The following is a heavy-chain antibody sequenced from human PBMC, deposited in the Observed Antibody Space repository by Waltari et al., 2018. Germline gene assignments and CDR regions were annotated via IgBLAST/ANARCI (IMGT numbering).Heavy chain of an antibody. Sequence: CAASGFTFSSYGMHWVSQAPGKGLEWVAVIWYDGSNKYYADSVKGRFTISRDNSKNTLYLQMNSLRAEDTAVYYCARGYYYDSSGYYYPFDYWGQGTLVTVSS. J-gene: IGHJ4*02. CDR1: GFTFSSYG. CDR3: ARGYYYDSSGYYYPFDY. V-gene: IGHV3-33*01. CDR2: IWYDGSNK. D-gene: IGHD3-22*01.